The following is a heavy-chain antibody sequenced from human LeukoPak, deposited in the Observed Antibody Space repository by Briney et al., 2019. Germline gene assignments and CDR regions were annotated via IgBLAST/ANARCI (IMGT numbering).Heavy chain of an antibody. CDR3: AKSWREYGSSGYYFFDI. D-gene: IGHD3-22*01. CDR2: ISGSGGT. V-gene: IGHV3-23*01. Sequence: GGSLRLSCAASGFTFSSYAVSWVRQAPGKGLEWVSSISGSGGTYYADFVKGRFTISRDNSKSMLFLQMNSLRAEDTAVYYCAKSWREYGSSGYYFFDIWGHGTMVTVSS. CDR1: GFTFSSYA. J-gene: IGHJ3*02.